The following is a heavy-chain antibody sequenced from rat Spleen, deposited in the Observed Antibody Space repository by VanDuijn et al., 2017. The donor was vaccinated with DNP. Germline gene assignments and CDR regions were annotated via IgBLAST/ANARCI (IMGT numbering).Heavy chain of an antibody. CDR3: TADLSVVRG. J-gene: IGHJ2*01. Sequence: EVQLVESGGGLVQPGRSLKLSCAASGFTFSNYGMHWIRQAPTKGLEWVASISPSGGSTYYRDSVKGRFTISRDNAKSTLYLQMDSLRSEDTATYYCTADLSVVRGWGQGVMVTVSS. D-gene: IGHD4-3*01. CDR2: ISPSGGST. CDR1: GFTFSNYG. V-gene: IGHV5-19*01.